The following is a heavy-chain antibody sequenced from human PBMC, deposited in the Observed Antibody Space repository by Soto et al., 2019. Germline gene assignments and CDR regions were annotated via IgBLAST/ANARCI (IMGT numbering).Heavy chain of an antibody. Sequence: SETLSLTCTVSGGSISSYYWSWIRQPPGKGLEWIGYIYYTGITYYNPSLKSRLTISRDTAKNQFSLKLTSVTAADTAVYYCARRIPTAGLFDFWGQGALVIVSS. CDR3: ARRIPTAGLFDF. D-gene: IGHD6-13*01. V-gene: IGHV4-59*06. CDR1: GGSISSYY. CDR2: IYYTGIT. J-gene: IGHJ4*02.